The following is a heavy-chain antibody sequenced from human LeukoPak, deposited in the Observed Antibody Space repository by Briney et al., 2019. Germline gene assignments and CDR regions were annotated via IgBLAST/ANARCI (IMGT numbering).Heavy chain of an antibody. CDR3: ARTTVTYNWFDP. V-gene: IGHV4-38-2*02. CDR1: GYSISSGYY. J-gene: IGHJ5*02. CDR2: IYHSGST. D-gene: IGHD4-11*01. Sequence: SETLSLTCTVSGYSISSGYYWGWIRQPPGKGLEWIGSIYHSGSTYYNPSLKSRVTISVDTSKNQFSLKLSSVTAADTAVYYCARTTVTYNWFDPWGQGTLVTVSS.